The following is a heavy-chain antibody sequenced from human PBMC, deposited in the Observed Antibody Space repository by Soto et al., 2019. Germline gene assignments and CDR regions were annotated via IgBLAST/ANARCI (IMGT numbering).Heavy chain of an antibody. CDR1: GFTFSSYA. Sequence: EVHLLESGGGLVQPGGSLRLSCAASGFTFSSYAMSWVRQAPGKGLEWVSAISDSGRSTYYADSVKGRFTISRDNSKNTLYLQMNSLRVEDTAVYYCAKDGTLYCSSASCSEFACWGQGTLVTDSS. CDR3: AKDGTLYCSSASCSEFAC. D-gene: IGHD2-2*01. J-gene: IGHJ4*02. V-gene: IGHV3-23*01. CDR2: ISDSGRST.